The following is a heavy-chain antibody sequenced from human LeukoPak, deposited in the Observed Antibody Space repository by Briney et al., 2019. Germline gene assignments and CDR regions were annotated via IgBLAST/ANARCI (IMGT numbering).Heavy chain of an antibody. V-gene: IGHV4-39*07. Sequence: PSETLSLTCTVSGDSINNNNYYWGWIRQPPGEGLEWIGNIYYSGSTYYNPSLKSRVTISVDTSKNQFSLKLSSVTAADTAVYYCARDGCSGGSCFNWFDPWGQGTLVTVSS. CDR3: ARDGCSGGSCFNWFDP. CDR2: IYYSGST. CDR1: GDSINNNNYY. J-gene: IGHJ5*02. D-gene: IGHD2-15*01.